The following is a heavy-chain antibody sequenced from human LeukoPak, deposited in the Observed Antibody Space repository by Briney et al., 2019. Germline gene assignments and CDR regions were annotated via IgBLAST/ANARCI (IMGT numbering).Heavy chain of an antibody. D-gene: IGHD3-22*01. CDR1: GFTFSSYA. CDR3: ARGVNYYDSSGYYLNWFDP. Sequence: GGSLRLSCAASGFTFSSYAMHWVRQAPGKGLEYVSAVSSNGGSTYYANSVKGRFTISRDNSKNTLYLQMGSLRAEDMAVYYCARGVNYYDSSGYYLNWFDPWGQGTLVTVSS. J-gene: IGHJ5*02. V-gene: IGHV3-64*01. CDR2: VSSNGGST.